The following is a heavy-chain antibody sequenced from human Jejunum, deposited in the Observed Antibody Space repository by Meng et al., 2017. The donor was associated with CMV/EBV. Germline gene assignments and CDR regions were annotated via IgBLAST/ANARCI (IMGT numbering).Heavy chain of an antibody. J-gene: IGHJ4*02. CDR3: ARASNSAGWYGFDY. CDR1: GDSITGYY. CDR2: VYTSGST. Sequence: QVQRQKSGPGLVKPSETLPLTCTVSGDSITGYYYNWIRQPAGKGLEWIGRVYTSGSTNYSPSLKSRVTMSVDTSMKQLSLKLTSVTAADTAVYYCARASNSAGWYGFDYWGQGTLVTVPS. V-gene: IGHV4-4*07. D-gene: IGHD6-19*01.